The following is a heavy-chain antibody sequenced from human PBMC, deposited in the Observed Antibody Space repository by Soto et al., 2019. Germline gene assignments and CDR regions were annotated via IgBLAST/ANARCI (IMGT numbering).Heavy chain of an antibody. J-gene: IGHJ6*02. CDR1: GFTFTTYP. CDR2: ISGSGIST. CDR3: AKPPVITASYYYYDMDV. V-gene: IGHV3-23*01. D-gene: IGHD4-4*01. Sequence: VGSLRLSCAASGFTFTTYPMSWVRQAPGKGLEWVSGISGSGISTFYADSVRGRFTISRDNSKNTVSLQMNSLRPEDTAVYYCAKPPVITASYYYYDMDVWGQGTAVTVSS.